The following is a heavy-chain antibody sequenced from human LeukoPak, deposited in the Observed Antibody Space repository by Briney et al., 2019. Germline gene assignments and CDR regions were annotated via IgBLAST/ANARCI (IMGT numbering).Heavy chain of an antibody. D-gene: IGHD3-22*01. CDR1: GFTFSSYS. CDR3: ARESQEPHSSSWYPDYYDSSGIDY. CDR2: ISSSSSTI. V-gene: IGHV3-48*01. Sequence: GGSLRLSCAASGFTFSSYSMNWVRQAPGKGLEWVSYISSSSSTIYYADSVKGRFTISRDNAKNSLYLQMNSLRAEDTAVYYCARESQEPHSSSWYPDYYDSSGIDYWGQGTLVTVSS. J-gene: IGHJ4*02.